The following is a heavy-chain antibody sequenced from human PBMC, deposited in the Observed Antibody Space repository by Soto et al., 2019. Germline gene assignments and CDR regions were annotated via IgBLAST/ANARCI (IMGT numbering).Heavy chain of an antibody. Sequence: QVQLVQSGAEVKKPGSSVKVSCKASGGTFSSYAISWVRQAPGQGLEWMGGIIPIFGTTNYAQKFQGRVTITADESTSTAYMEVSSLRSEDTAVYYCARVEGECSSTSCYTPREPNDYYGMDVWGQGTTVTVSS. J-gene: IGHJ6*02. CDR3: ARVEGECSSTSCYTPREPNDYYGMDV. V-gene: IGHV1-69*01. D-gene: IGHD2-2*02. CDR2: IIPIFGTT. CDR1: GGTFSSYA.